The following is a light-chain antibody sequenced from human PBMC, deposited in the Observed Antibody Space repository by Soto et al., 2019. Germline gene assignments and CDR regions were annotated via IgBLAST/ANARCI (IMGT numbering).Light chain of an antibody. V-gene: IGKV1-33*01. J-gene: IGKJ2*01. Sequence: DIQMTQSPSSLSASVGDRVTITCQASQDISNYLHWYQQKPGKAPKLLSYDASNLETGVPSRFSRSGYGTDFTFTISCLQPEDIATYYCQHYDNLPYTFGQATKLEIK. CDR3: QHYDNLPYT. CDR1: QDISNY. CDR2: DAS.